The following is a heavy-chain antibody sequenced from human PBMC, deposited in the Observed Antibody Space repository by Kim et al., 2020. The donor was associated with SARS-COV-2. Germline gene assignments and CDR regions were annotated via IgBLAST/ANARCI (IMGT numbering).Heavy chain of an antibody. J-gene: IGHJ4*02. V-gene: IGHV3-21*01. D-gene: IGHD6-19*01. CDR3: ARAVLDGWFGN. CDR2: ISSSSSYI. Sequence: GGSLRLSCAASGFTFSSYSMNWVRQAPGKGLEWVSSISSSSSYIYYADSVKGRFTISRDNAKNSLYLQMNSLRAEDTAVYYCARAVLDGWFGNWGQGTLVTVSS. CDR1: GFTFSSYS.